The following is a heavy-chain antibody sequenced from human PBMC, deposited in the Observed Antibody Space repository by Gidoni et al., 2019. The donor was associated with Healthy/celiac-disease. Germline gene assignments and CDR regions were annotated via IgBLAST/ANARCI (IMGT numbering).Heavy chain of an antibody. CDR2: NYSCGST. CDR1: GLTVSSNY. D-gene: IGHD6-6*01. CDR3: ARDKIGSSDYYGMDV. Sequence: EVQLVESGGGLIQPGGSLRLSCSASGLTVSSNYMSCVRQAPGKGLAWVSVNYSCGSTYYADSVKGRFTISRDNSKNTLYLQMNSLRAEDTAVYYCARDKIGSSDYYGMDVWGQGTTVTVSS. J-gene: IGHJ6*02. V-gene: IGHV3-53*01.